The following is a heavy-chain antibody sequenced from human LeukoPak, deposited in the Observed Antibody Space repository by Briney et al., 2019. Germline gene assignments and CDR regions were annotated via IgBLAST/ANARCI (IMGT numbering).Heavy chain of an antibody. J-gene: IGHJ6*03. CDR3: AKVPNVHYSPMYYYYYYMDV. Sequence: PGGSLRLSCAASGFTFSSYAMSWVRPAPGKGLEWVSAISGSGGSTYYADSVKGRFTISRDTSKNTLYLQMNSLRAEDTAVYYCAKVPNVHYSPMYYYYYYMDVWGKGTTVTVSS. CDR1: GFTFSSYA. CDR2: ISGSGGST. V-gene: IGHV3-23*01. D-gene: IGHD2-15*01.